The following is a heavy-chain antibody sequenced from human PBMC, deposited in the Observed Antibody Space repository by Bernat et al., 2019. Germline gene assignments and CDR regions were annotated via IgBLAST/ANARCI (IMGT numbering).Heavy chain of an antibody. J-gene: IGHJ3*02. V-gene: IGHV3-30*01. CDR1: GFTFSSYA. Sequence: QVQLVESGGGVVQPGRSLRLSCAASGFTFSSYAMHWVRQAPGKGLEWVAVISYDGSNKYYADSVKGRFTISRDNSKNTLYLQMNRLRAEDTAVYYCAREIVGAFDIWGQGTMVTVSS. D-gene: IGHD2-21*01. CDR2: ISYDGSNK. CDR3: AREIVGAFDI.